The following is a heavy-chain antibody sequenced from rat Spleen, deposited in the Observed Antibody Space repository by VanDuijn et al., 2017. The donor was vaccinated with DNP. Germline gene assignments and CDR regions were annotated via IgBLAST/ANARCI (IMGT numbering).Heavy chain of an antibody. Sequence: EVQLVESGGGLVQPGRSLELSCAASGFTFSDYGMAWVRQTPTKGLEWVASIRTGGGSTYYRDSVKGRFTISRDNAKSSLYLQMNSLKSEDTATYYCARQHGVVITTDYFDYWGQGVMVTVSS. V-gene: IGHV5S13*01. D-gene: IGHD1-12*02. CDR1: GFTFSDYG. CDR2: IRTGGGST. J-gene: IGHJ2*01. CDR3: ARQHGVVITTDYFDY.